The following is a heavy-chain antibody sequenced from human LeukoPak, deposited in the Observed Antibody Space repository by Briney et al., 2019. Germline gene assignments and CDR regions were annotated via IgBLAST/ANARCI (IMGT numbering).Heavy chain of an antibody. J-gene: IGHJ4*02. V-gene: IGHV1-8*03. D-gene: IGHD3-3*01. CDR1: GYTFTSYD. Sequence: EASVKVSCKASGYTFTSYDINWVRQATGQGLEWMGWMNPNSGNTGYAQKFQGRVTITRNTSISTAYMELSSLRSEDTAVYYCARGGTYDFWSGYYSTFDYWGQGTLVTVPS. CDR2: MNPNSGNT. CDR3: ARGGTYDFWSGYYSTFDY.